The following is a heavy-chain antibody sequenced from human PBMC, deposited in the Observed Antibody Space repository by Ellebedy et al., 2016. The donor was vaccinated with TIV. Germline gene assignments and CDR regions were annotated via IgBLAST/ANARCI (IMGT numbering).Heavy chain of an antibody. Sequence: MPSETLSLTCTVSGGSLTNHFWSWIRQPPGKGLEWIASIYYTGSANYNPSLKSRVTTSVDTSKNQISLTLMNSLSAADTAVYYCARVAITAAVGGGYFDLWGRGTLVTVSS. CDR1: GGSLTNHF. J-gene: IGHJ2*01. CDR3: ARVAITAAVGGGYFDL. CDR2: IYYTGSA. V-gene: IGHV4-59*11. D-gene: IGHD6-13*01.